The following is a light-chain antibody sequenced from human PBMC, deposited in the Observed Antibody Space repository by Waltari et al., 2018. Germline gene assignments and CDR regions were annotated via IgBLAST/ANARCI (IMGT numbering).Light chain of an antibody. V-gene: IGLV3-21*02. CDR3: QVWHHTNDQEGV. Sequence: YVLTQPPSVSVAPGQTARLTCGGYNIGGKSVHWYQQKPGQAPVLVVYDDSARPSGIPERFSGSNSGNTATLTSTRVEAGDEADYYCQVWHHTNDQEGVFGGGTTLTV. CDR2: DDS. J-gene: IGLJ3*02. CDR1: NIGGKS.